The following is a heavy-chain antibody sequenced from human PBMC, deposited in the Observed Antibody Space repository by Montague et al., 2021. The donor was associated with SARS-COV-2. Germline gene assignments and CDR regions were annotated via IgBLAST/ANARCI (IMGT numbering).Heavy chain of an antibody. J-gene: IGHJ6*02. CDR2: IYSDESHT. D-gene: IGHD3-9*01. V-gene: IGHV3-23*03. CDR3: ASQDYDTLTGFRYHYYGMDV. CDR1: GVNFRSYV. Sequence: SWRISCEASGVNFRSYVMSWVRQVPGKGLEWVSGIYSDESHTNYADSVKGRFTISRDNSKNMVYLEMSHLRAEDTAVYYCASQDYDTLTGFRYHYYGMDVWGQGTTVTVSS.